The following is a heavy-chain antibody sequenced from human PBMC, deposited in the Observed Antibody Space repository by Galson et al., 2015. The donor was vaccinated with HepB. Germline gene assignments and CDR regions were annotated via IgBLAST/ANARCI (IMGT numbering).Heavy chain of an antibody. D-gene: IGHD6-13*01. J-gene: IGHJ5*02. CDR2: IYYSGST. CDR1: GGSISSYY. CDR3: ARLPSIAASSYNWFDP. Sequence: ETLSLTCTVSGGSISSYYWSWIRQPPGKGLEWIGYIYYSGSTNYNPSLKSRVTISVDTSKNQFSLKLSSVTAADTAVYYCARLPSIAASSYNWFDPWGQGALVTVSS. V-gene: IGHV4-59*08.